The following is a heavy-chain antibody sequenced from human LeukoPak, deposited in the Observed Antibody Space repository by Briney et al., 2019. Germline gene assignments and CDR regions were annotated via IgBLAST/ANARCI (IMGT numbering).Heavy chain of an antibody. CDR2: ISGSGGST. Sequence: GGSLRLSCAASGFTFSSYAMSWVRQAPGKGLEWVSAISGSGGSTYYADSVKGRFTISRDNSKNTLYLQMNSLRAEDTAVYYRARGWVVLTGALDCWGQGTLVTVSS. V-gene: IGHV3-23*01. CDR1: GFTFSSYA. D-gene: IGHD6-13*01. J-gene: IGHJ4*02. CDR3: ARGWVVLTGALDC.